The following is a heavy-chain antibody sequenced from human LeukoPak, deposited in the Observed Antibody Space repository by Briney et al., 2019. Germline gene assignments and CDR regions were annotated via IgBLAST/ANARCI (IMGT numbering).Heavy chain of an antibody. CDR2: IYSGGST. J-gene: IGHJ6*03. D-gene: IGHD1-26*01. Sequence: GGSLRLSCAASGFTVSSNYMSWVRQAPGKGLEWVSVIYSGGSTYYADSVKGRFTIPRDNSKNTLYLQMNSLRVEDTAEYYCARDPYSGNYGAYYYYYMDVWGKGTTVTVSS. CDR1: GFTVSSNY. CDR3: ARDPYSGNYGAYYYYYMDV. V-gene: IGHV3-66*01.